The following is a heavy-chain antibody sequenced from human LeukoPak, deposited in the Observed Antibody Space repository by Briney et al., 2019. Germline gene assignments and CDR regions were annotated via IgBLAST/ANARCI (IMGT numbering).Heavy chain of an antibody. CDR1: GGSISSYY. CDR2: IYYSGST. J-gene: IGHJ4*02. Sequence: PSETLSLTCTVSGGSISSYYWSWIRQPPGKGLEWIGYIYYSGSTNYNPSLTSRVTISVDTSKNQFSLKLSSVTAADTAVYYCARAYSGSYLPHDYWGQGTLVTVSS. CDR3: ARAYSGSYLPHDY. V-gene: IGHV4-59*01. D-gene: IGHD1-26*01.